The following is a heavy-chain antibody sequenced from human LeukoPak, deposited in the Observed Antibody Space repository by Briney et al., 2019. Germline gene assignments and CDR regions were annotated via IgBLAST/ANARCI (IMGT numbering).Heavy chain of an antibody. J-gene: IGHJ4*02. Sequence: AGGSLRLSCAASGFIFSNYAMSWVRQAPGKGLEWVSAISGSDDNTYYADSVRGRFTISRDNSKNTLYLQMNSLRAVDTAIYFCAKSRSGVSSCYNYWGQGTLVTVSS. CDR2: ISGSDDNT. D-gene: IGHD2-15*01. CDR3: AKSRSGVSSCYNY. V-gene: IGHV3-23*01. CDR1: GFIFSNYA.